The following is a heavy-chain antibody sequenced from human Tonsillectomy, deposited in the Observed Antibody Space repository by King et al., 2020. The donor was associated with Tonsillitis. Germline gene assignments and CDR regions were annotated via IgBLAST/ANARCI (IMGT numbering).Heavy chain of an antibody. Sequence: DVQLVESGGGLVQPGGSLRLSCAVSGFTFSNHWMSWVRQAPGKGLEWVANINQDVSETYYVDSVRGRFTISRDNAKNSVYLQMDSLRVEDTAVYYCAREPGSNGGNRAFDYWGQGTLITVSS. V-gene: IGHV3-7*01. CDR1: GFTFSNHW. CDR2: INQDVSET. CDR3: AREPGSNGGNRAFDY. J-gene: IGHJ4*02. D-gene: IGHD4-23*01.